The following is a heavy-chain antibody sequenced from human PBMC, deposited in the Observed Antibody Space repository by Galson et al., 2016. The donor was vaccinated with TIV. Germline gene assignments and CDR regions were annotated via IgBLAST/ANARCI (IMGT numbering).Heavy chain of an antibody. D-gene: IGHD3-3*01. CDR3: ARGDTGRHYEAYFDS. V-gene: IGHV1-69*02. Sequence: SVKVSCKASGGTFSTYTINWVRQAPGQGLQWLGRIIPVLGMTNYAQRLQGRVTITADSSTSTAYMELSSLRSDDTAVYYCARGDTGRHYEAYFDSWDQGTVVTVSS. J-gene: IGHJ4*02. CDR2: IIPVLGMT. CDR1: GGTFSTYT.